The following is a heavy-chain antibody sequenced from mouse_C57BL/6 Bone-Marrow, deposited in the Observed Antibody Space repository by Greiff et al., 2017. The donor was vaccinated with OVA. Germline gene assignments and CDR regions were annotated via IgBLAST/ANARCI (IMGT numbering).Heavy chain of an antibody. CDR2: IRLKSDNYAT. V-gene: IGHV6-3*01. D-gene: IGHD1-1*01. Sequence: EVMLVESGGGLVQPGGSMKLSCVASGFTFSNYWMNRVRQSPEKGLEWVAQIRLKSDNYATHYAESVTGRFTISRDDSKSRVYLQMNNLRAEDTGIYYCTGPYYYGSSYYPLFDYWGQGTTLTVSS. J-gene: IGHJ2*01. CDR1: GFTFSNYW. CDR3: TGPYYYGSSYYPLFDY.